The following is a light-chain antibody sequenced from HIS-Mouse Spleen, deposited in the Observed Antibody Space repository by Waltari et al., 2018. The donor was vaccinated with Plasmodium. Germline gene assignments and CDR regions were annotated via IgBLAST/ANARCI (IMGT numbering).Light chain of an antibody. Sequence: EIVLTQSPDFQSVTPKEKVTITCRASQSIGSSLHWYQQKPDQSPKLLIKYASQSFSGVPSRFSGSGSGTDFTLTISSLQPDDFATYSCQQYNSYSWTFGQGTKVEIK. CDR1: QSIGSS. J-gene: IGKJ1*01. CDR3: QQYNSYSWT. V-gene: IGKV6-21*01. CDR2: YAS.